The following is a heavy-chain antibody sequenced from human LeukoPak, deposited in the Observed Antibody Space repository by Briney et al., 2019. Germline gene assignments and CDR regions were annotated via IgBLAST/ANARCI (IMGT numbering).Heavy chain of an antibody. J-gene: IGHJ4*02. V-gene: IGHV4-34*01. CDR3: ASRPFHYGFRTHFDS. D-gene: IGHD3-10*01. Sequence: PSETLSLTCAVYGGYFSAYYWNWIRQSPGKGLEWIGEINHSGSTKYNPSLKSRVSISVDKPKNQFSLRLNSVTAADAAVYYCASRPFHYGFRTHFDSWGQGTLVTVSS. CDR2: INHSGST. CDR1: GGYFSAYY.